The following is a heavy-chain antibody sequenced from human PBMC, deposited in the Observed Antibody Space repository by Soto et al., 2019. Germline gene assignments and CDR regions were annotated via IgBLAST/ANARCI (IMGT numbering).Heavy chain of an antibody. CDR3: AKEEFDDSSGYYYLLNWDY. CDR2: ISGSGGST. V-gene: IGHV3-23*01. D-gene: IGHD3-22*01. CDR1: GFTFSSYA. Sequence: PGGSLRLSCAASGFTFSSYAMSWVRQALGKGLEWVSAISGSGGSTYYADSVKGRFTISRDNSKNTLYLQMNSLRAEDTAVYYCAKEEFDDSSGYYYLLNWDYWGQGTLVTVSS. J-gene: IGHJ4*02.